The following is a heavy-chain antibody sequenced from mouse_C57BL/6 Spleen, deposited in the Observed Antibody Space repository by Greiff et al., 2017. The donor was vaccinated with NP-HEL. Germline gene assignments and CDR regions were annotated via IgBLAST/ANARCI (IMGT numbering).Heavy chain of an antibody. Sequence: VQLQQSGAELARPGASVKLSCKASGYTFTSYGISWVKQRTGKGLEWIGEIYPRSGNTYYNEKFKGKATLTADKSSSTAYMELRSLTSEDSAVYFCARGNLLLRVDYWGQGTSVTVSS. CDR3: ARGNLLLRVDY. CDR2: IYPRSGNT. CDR1: GYTFTSYG. J-gene: IGHJ4*01. D-gene: IGHD1-1*01. V-gene: IGHV1-81*01.